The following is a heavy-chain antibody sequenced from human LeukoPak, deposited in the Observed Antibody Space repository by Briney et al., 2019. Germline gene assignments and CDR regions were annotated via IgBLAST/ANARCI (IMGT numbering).Heavy chain of an antibody. CDR2: INHSGST. CDR1: GGSFSGYY. Sequence: SETLSLTCAVYGGSFSGYYWSWIRQPPGKGLEWIGEINHSGSTNYNPSLKSRVTISVDTSKNQFSLKLSSVTAADTALYYCARGARAAAVGNWGQGTLVTVSS. J-gene: IGHJ4*02. CDR3: ARGARAAAVGN. V-gene: IGHV4-34*01. D-gene: IGHD6-13*01.